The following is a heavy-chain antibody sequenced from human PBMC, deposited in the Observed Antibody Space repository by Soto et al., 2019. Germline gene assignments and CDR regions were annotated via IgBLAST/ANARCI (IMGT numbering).Heavy chain of an antibody. J-gene: IGHJ4*02. CDR3: ARGPYYYDSSGYYSFDY. D-gene: IGHD3-22*01. CDR2: MNPNSGNT. CDR1: GYTFTSYD. V-gene: IGHV1-8*01. Sequence: QVQLVQSGAEVKKPGASVKVSCKASGYTFTSYDINWVRQATGRGLEWMGWMNPNSGNTGYAQKFQGRVTMTRNTSISTAYMELSSLRSEDTAVYYCARGPYYYDSSGYYSFDYWGQGTLVTVSS.